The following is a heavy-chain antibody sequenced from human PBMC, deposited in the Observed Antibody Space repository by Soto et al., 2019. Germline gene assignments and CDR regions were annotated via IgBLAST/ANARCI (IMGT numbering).Heavy chain of an antibody. J-gene: IGHJ5*01. Sequence: QVQLVQSGGEETKPGASVKVSCKASGYDFIGHGISWVRQARGQGLEWMGWINSYNGDTKYARKYQDRITLTKDKSTRTVYMELTSLRSDDTAVYYCARDQWLKVPAVVGDKFDSWGQGTLVTVSS. D-gene: IGHD6-19*01. CDR3: ARDQWLKVPAVVGDKFDS. V-gene: IGHV1-18*04. CDR1: GYDFIGHG. CDR2: INSYNGDT.